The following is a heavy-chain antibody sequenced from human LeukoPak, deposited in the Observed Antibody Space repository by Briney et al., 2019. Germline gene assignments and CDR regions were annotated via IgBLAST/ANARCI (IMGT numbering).Heavy chain of an antibody. Sequence: ASVKVSCKASGYTFTSYDINWVRQATGQGLEWMGWMNPNSGNTGYAQKFQGRVTITRNTSISTAYMELSSLRSEDTAVYYCARGRLRQLVQLNVRGGIWFDPWGQGTLVTVSS. D-gene: IGHD6-6*01. J-gene: IGHJ5*02. CDR1: GYTFTSYD. V-gene: IGHV1-8*03. CDR2: MNPNSGNT. CDR3: ARGRLRQLVQLNVRGGIWFDP.